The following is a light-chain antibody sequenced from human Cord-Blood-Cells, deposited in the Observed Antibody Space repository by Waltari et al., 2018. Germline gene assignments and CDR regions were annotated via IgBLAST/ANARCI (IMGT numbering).Light chain of an antibody. CDR1: NLGSKS. J-gene: IGLJ1*01. CDR2: YDS. V-gene: IGLV3-21*04. Sequence: SYVLTQPPSVSVAPGKTARITCGGNNLGSKSGHWYQQKPGQAPVLVIYYDSDRPSGIPERFSDSNSGNTATLTISRVEAGDEADYYCQVWDSSSDHYVFGTGTKVTVL. CDR3: QVWDSSSDHYV.